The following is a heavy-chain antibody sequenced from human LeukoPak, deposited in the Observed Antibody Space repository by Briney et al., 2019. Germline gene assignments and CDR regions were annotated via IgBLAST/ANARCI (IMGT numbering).Heavy chain of an antibody. CDR3: ARVGQWLALMYFDY. CDR2: IYYSGST. J-gene: IGHJ4*02. D-gene: IGHD6-19*01. V-gene: IGHV4-39*07. Sequence: PSETLSLTCTVSGGSISSSSYYWGWIRQPPGKGLEWIGSIYYSGSTYYNPSLKSRVTISVDTSKNQFSLKLSSVTAADTAVYYCARVGQWLALMYFDYWGQGTLVTVSS. CDR1: GGSISSSSYY.